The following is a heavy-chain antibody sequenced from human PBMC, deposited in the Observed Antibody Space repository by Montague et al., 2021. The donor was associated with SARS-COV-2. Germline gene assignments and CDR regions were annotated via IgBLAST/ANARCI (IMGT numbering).Heavy chain of an antibody. CDR3: TTDNYDRSWDAFDI. CDR1: GFTFSNAW. CDR2: IKSKTDGGTT. Sequence: SLRLSCAASGFTFSNAWMSWVRQAPGKGLEWVGRIKSKTDGGTTDYAAPVKGRFTISRDDSKNTLYLQMNSLKTEDTAVYYCTTDNYDRSWDAFDIWGQGTMVTVSS. D-gene: IGHD3-10*02. V-gene: IGHV3-15*01. J-gene: IGHJ3*02.